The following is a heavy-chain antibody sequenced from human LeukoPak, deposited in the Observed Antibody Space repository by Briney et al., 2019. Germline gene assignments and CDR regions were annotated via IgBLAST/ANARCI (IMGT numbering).Heavy chain of an antibody. V-gene: IGHV4-39*01. CDR2: IYYSGIP. J-gene: IGHJ4*02. D-gene: IGHD3-10*01. Sequence: PSETLSLTCTVSGGSISSSSYYWGWIRQPPGKGPEWLGRIYYSGIPYYNPSLKSRVTISVDTSKNQFSLKLSSVTAADTAVYYCARQLLWFGELADYWGQGTLVTVSS. CDR3: ARQLLWFGELADY. CDR1: GGSISSSSYY.